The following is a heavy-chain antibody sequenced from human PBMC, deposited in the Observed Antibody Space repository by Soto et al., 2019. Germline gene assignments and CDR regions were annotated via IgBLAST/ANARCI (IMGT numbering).Heavy chain of an antibody. Sequence: SSEPLSLTCTVSGGSISSGGYYWSWIRQHPGKGLEWIGYIYYSGSTYYNPSLKSRLTISVDTSKNQFSLKLSSVTAADTAVYYCARDHLPTGYSSSAPSHDCFDPWGQGTLVTVSS. V-gene: IGHV4-31*03. J-gene: IGHJ5*02. CDR3: ARDHLPTGYSSSAPSHDCFDP. CDR1: GGSISSGGYY. D-gene: IGHD6-13*01. CDR2: IYYSGST.